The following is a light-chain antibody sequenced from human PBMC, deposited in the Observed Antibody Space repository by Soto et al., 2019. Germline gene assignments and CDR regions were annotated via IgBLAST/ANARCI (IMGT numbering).Light chain of an antibody. CDR3: QQYGSSPFT. CDR1: QSVSSSY. Sequence: EIVLTQSPGTLSLSPGERATLSCRASQSVSSSYLACYQQKPGQAPRLLIYGASIRATGIPDRFSGSGSGTDFTLLISRMEPEDFAVYYCQQYGSSPFTFGPGTKVDIK. CDR2: GAS. J-gene: IGKJ3*01. V-gene: IGKV3-20*01.